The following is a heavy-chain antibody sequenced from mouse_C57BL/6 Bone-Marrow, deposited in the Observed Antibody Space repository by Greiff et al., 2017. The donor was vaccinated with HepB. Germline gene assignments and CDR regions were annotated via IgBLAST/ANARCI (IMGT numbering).Heavy chain of an antibody. CDR1: GYTFTDYE. CDR2: IDPETGGT. J-gene: IGHJ2*01. V-gene: IGHV1-15*01. Sequence: VKLQESGAELVRPGASVTLSCKASGYTFTDYEMHWVKQTPVHGLEWIGAIDPETGGTAYNQKFKGKAILTADKSSSTAYMELRSLTSEDSAVYYCTREGINDGYYDYFDYWGQGTTLTVSS. D-gene: IGHD2-3*01. CDR3: TREGINDGYYDYFDY.